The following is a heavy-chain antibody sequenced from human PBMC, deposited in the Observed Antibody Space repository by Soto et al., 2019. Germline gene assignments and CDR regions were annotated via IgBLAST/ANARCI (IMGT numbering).Heavy chain of an antibody. CDR2: ISGSGGST. V-gene: IGHV3-23*01. Sequence: EVQLLESGGGLVQPGGSPRLSCAASGFTFSSYAMSWVRQAPGKGLEWVSAISGSGGSTYYADSVKGRFTISRDNSKNTLYLQMNSLRAEDTAVYYCAKDPYYYYYMDVWGKGTTVTVSS. CDR1: GFTFSSYA. J-gene: IGHJ6*03. CDR3: AKDPYYYYYMDV.